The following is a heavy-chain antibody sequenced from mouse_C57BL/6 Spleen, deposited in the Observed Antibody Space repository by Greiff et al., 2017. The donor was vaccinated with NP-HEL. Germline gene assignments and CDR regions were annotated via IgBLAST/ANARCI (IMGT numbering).Heavy chain of an antibody. CDR3: ARRYYYGSSHYYAMDY. CDR2: ISSGSSTI. V-gene: IGHV5-17*01. J-gene: IGHJ4*01. CDR1: GFTFSDYG. D-gene: IGHD1-1*01. Sequence: EVKLMESGGGLVKPGGSLKLSCAASGFTFSDYGMHWVRQAPEKGLEWVAYISSGSSTIYYADTVKGRFTISRDNAKNTLFLQMTSLRSEDTAMYYCARRYYYGSSHYYAMDYWGQGTSVTVSS.